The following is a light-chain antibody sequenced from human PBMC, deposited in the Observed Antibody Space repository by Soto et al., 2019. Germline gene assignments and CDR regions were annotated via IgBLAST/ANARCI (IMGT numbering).Light chain of an antibody. J-gene: IGLJ1*01. CDR3: SSYTGSSTLYYV. CDR1: SSDVGGYNY. CDR2: DVS. Sequence: QSALTQPASVSGSPGQSITISCTGTSSDVGGYNYVSWYQQHPGKAPKLMIYDVSDRPSGVSNRFSGSKSGNTASLTISGLRAEDEADYYCSSYTGSSTLYYVFGTGTKVTVL. V-gene: IGLV2-14*01.